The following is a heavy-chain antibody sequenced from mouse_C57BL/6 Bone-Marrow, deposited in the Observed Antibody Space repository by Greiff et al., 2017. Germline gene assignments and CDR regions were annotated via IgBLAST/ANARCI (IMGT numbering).Heavy chain of an antibody. Sequence: QVQLQQPGAELVKPGASVKMSCKASGYTFTSYWITWVKQRPGQGLEWIGDIYPGSGSTNYNEKFKSKATLTVDTSSSTAYMQLSSLTSEDSAVXYCARYSDYYGSSYGYFDVWGTGTTVTVSS. D-gene: IGHD1-1*01. CDR2: IYPGSGST. CDR1: GYTFTSYW. J-gene: IGHJ1*03. CDR3: ARYSDYYGSSYGYFDV. V-gene: IGHV1-55*01.